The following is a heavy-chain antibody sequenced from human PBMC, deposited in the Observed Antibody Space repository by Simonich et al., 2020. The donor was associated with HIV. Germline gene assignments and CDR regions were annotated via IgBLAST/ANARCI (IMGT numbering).Heavy chain of an antibody. CDR1: GGSISSDY. D-gene: IGHD6-19*01. CDR3: ARGRPPGFSNGWYHFDF. Sequence: QVQLQESGPGLVKPSATLSLRCTVSGGSISSDYWSWIRQPPGKGLEWIGYIYYSESTNNNPSLKSRVTISVDTSTDQVSLKRSAVTAADTAIYYCARGRPPGFSNGWYHFDFWGQGTLVTVSP. V-gene: IGHV4-59*12. J-gene: IGHJ4*02. CDR2: IYYSEST.